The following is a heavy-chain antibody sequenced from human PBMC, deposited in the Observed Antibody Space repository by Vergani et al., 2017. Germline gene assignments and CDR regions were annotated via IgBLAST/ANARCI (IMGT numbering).Heavy chain of an antibody. D-gene: IGHD3-10*01. J-gene: IGHJ5*02. CDR1: GGSMSGYY. Sequence: QVRLQESGPGLVKPSETLSLTCSASGGSMSGYYWSWIRQPPGKELEWIGYMYHSGSTNYNPSLETRVTISVDASKNQFSLKLNSVTAADTAVYYCGRVADFYGLGSRLLDLWGQGILVTVSS. V-gene: IGHV4-59*01. CDR2: MYHSGST. CDR3: GRVADFYGLGSRLLDL.